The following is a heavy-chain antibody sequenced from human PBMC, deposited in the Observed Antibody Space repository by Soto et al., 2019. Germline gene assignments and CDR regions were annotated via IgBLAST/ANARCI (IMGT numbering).Heavy chain of an antibody. CDR3: ARDTPVVVVAATFNGMDV. J-gene: IGHJ6*02. D-gene: IGHD2-15*01. CDR2: IYYSGST. CDR1: GGSISSGGYY. V-gene: IGHV4-31*03. Sequence: QVQLQESGPGLVKPSQTLSLTCTVSGGSISSGGYYWSWIRQHPGKGLEWIGYIYYSGSTYYNPSLKSRVTTSVDTSKNQFSLKLSSVTAADTAVYYCARDTPVVVVAATFNGMDVWGQGTTVTVSS.